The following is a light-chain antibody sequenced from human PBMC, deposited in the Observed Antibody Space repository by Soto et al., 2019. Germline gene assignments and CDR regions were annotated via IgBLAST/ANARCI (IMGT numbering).Light chain of an antibody. CDR2: GAS. CDR3: QQYNNWWT. V-gene: IGKV3-15*01. J-gene: IGKJ1*01. CDR1: QSVDSN. Sequence: IVLTQSPCTLSLSPGERATLSCRASQSVDSNLAWYQQKPGQAPRLLIYGASTRATGISARFSGSGSGTEFTLTISSLQSEDFGVYYCQQYNNWWTFGQGTKVDIK.